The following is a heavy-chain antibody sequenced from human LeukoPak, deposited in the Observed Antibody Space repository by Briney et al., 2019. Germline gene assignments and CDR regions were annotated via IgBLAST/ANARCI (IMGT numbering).Heavy chain of an antibody. Sequence: GGSLRLSCAASGFTFSSYGMSWVRQAPGKGLEWVSAISGSGGSTYYADSVKGRFTISRDNSKNTLYLQMNSLRAEDTAVYYCAKASSDIVVVVAATHFDYWGQGTLVTVSS. D-gene: IGHD2-15*01. V-gene: IGHV3-23*01. J-gene: IGHJ4*02. CDR3: AKASSDIVVVVAATHFDY. CDR2: ISGSGGST. CDR1: GFTFSSYG.